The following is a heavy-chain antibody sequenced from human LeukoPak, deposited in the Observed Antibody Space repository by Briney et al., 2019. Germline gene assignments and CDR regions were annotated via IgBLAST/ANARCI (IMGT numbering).Heavy chain of an antibody. CDR1: GYTFTSYG. V-gene: IGHV1-18*01. Sequence: ASVKVSCKASGYTFTSYGISWVRQAPGQGLEWMGWISAYNGNTNYAQKLQGRVTMTTDTSTSTAYMELRSLRSDDTAVYYCARGGDSDYSNYRAPYNWFDPWGQGTLVTVSS. CDR3: ARGGDSDYSNYRAPYNWFDP. J-gene: IGHJ5*02. D-gene: IGHD4-11*01. CDR2: ISAYNGNT.